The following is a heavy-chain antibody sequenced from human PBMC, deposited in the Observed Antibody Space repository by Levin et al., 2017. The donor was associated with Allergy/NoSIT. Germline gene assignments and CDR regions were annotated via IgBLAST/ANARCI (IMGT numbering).Heavy chain of an antibody. V-gene: IGHV3-23*01. CDR2: VSGSGAAT. D-gene: IGHD5-18*01. CDR3: AKDGGYSYGWSGTYYFDY. Sequence: GGSLRLSCAASGFTFSNHAMTWVRQAPGKGLEWVSTVSGSGAATYYADSVKGRFTISRDTSRNMLYLQMNSLRADDTAVYYCAKDGGYSYGWSGTYYFDYWGQGTLVTVSS. J-gene: IGHJ4*02. CDR1: GFTFSNHA.